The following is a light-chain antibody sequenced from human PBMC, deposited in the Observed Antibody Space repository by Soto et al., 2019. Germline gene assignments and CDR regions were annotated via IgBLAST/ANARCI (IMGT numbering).Light chain of an antibody. J-gene: IGKJ4*01. Sequence: EVVMTQSPATLSVSPGERTTLSCRASQSVGNNLAWYQQKPGQAPRLLIYGAYTRATGIPARFSGGGSGTDFTLTISRLEPEDFAVYYCQQFSSYPLTFGGGTIGDIK. V-gene: IGKV3-15*01. CDR3: QQFSSYPLT. CDR2: GAY. CDR1: QSVGNN.